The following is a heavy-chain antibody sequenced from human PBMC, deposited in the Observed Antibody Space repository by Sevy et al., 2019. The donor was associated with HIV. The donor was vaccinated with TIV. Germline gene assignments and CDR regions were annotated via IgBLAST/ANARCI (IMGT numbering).Heavy chain of an antibody. Sequence: GGCLRLSCAASGFTFSSYSMNWVRQAPGKGLEWVSSISSSSSYIYYADSVKGRFTISRDNAKNSLYLQMNSLRAEDTAVYYCASGTGYSGYAGFDYWGQGTLVTVSS. CDR2: ISSSSSYI. J-gene: IGHJ4*02. CDR3: ASGTGYSGYAGFDY. D-gene: IGHD5-12*01. CDR1: GFTFSSYS. V-gene: IGHV3-21*01.